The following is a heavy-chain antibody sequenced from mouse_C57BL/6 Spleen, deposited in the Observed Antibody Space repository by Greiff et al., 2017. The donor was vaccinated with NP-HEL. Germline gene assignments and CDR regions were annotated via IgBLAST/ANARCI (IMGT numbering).Heavy chain of an antibody. CDR3: ARGGGISGWLFYY. D-gene: IGHD2-3*01. Sequence: EVKLVESEGGLVQPGSSMKLSCTASGFTFSDYYMAWVRQVPEKGLEWVANINYDGSSTYYLDSLKSRFIISRDNAKNILYLQMSSLKSEDTATYYCARGGGISGWLFYYWCQGTTLTVSS. CDR1: GFTFSDYY. J-gene: IGHJ2*01. V-gene: IGHV5-16*01. CDR2: INYDGSST.